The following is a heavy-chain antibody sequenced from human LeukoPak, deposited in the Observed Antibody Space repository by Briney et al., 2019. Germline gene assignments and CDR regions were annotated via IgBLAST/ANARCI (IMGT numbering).Heavy chain of an antibody. D-gene: IGHD2-15*01. CDR1: GYTFTSYY. J-gene: IGHJ4*02. Sequence: ASVKVSCKASGYTFTSYYMHWVRQAPGQGLEWMGIINPSGGSTSYAQEFQGRVTMTRDMSTSTVYMELSSLRSEDTAVYYCARGGFNCSGGSCYSIFDYWGQGTLVTVSS. CDR2: INPSGGST. CDR3: ARGGFNCSGGSCYSIFDY. V-gene: IGHV1-46*01.